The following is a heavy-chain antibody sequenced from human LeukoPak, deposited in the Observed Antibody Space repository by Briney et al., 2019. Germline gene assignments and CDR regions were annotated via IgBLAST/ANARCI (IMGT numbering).Heavy chain of an antibody. J-gene: IGHJ5*02. CDR1: GYTFTSYA. CDR3: ARGPSYYDILTGPGLGWFDP. V-gene: IGHV1-18*01. Sequence: ASVKVSCKASGYTFTSYAIGWVRQAPGQGLEWMGWISGHNDDTNYAQRLQGRVTMTTDTSTSTAYMELRSLRSEDTAVYYCARGPSYYDILTGPGLGWFDPWGQGTLVTVSS. D-gene: IGHD3-9*01. CDR2: ISGHNDDT.